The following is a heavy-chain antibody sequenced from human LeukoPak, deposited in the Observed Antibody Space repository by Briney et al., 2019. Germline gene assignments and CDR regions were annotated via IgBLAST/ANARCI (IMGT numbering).Heavy chain of an antibody. D-gene: IGHD3-22*01. CDR3: AKDYYYHDTTGYYLFEH. V-gene: IGHV3-30*02. J-gene: IGHJ4*02. CDR1: GFTFSIYG. Sequence: GGSLRLSCAASGFTFSIYGMHWVRQAPGKGLEWVAFIRYDGNNKYYTDSVKGRFTISRDNSKNTLYLQMNSLRAEDTAVYYCAKDYYYHDTTGYYLFEHWGQGTLVTVSS. CDR2: IRYDGNNK.